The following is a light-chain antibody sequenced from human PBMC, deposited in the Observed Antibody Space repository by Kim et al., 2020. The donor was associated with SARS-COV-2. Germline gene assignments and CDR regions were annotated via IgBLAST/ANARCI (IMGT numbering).Light chain of an antibody. Sequence: SSELTQDPAVSVALGQTVSFTCQGDSLRTYYAGWYQQKPGQAPVLVIYGKNNRPSGIPDRFSGSNSGDTASLTITGAQAEDEADYYCNSRDSSGNLYVFGTGTKVTVL. J-gene: IGLJ1*01. CDR3: NSRDSSGNLYV. V-gene: IGLV3-19*01. CDR1: SLRTYY. CDR2: GKN.